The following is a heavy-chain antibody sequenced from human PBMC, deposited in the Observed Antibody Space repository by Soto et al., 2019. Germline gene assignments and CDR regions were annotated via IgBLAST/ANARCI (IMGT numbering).Heavy chain of an antibody. CDR2: ISSSGSTI. Sequence: PVGSLRLSCAASGFTFSDYYMSWIRQAPGKGLEWVSYISSSGSTIYYADSVKGRFTISRDNAKNSLYLQMNSLRAEDTAVYYCARDRRELLSNWFDPWGQGTLVTVSS. D-gene: IGHD1-26*01. CDR3: ARDRRELLSNWFDP. J-gene: IGHJ5*02. CDR1: GFTFSDYY. V-gene: IGHV3-11*01.